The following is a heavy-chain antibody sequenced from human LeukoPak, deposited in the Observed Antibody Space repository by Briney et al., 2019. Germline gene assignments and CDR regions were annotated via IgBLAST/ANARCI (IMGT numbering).Heavy chain of an antibody. CDR2: IYHSGST. Sequence: SETLSLTCAVSGGSITSNTYYWGWIRQPPGKGLEWIGYIYHSGSTYYNPSLKSRVTISVDRSKNQFSLKLSSVTAADTAVYYCARAGYYDIEKYYFDYWGQGTLVTVSS. CDR1: GGSITSNTYY. CDR3: ARAGYYDIEKYYFDY. V-gene: IGHV4-30-2*01. J-gene: IGHJ4*02. D-gene: IGHD3-9*01.